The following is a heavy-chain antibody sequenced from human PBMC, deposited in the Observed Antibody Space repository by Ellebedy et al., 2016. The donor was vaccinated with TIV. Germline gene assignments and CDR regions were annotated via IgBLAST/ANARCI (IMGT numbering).Heavy chain of an antibody. D-gene: IGHD3-16*02. CDR3: ARTTLGSYPPGVYDY. V-gene: IGHV4-61*01. J-gene: IGHJ4*02. Sequence: MPSETLSLTCSVSGGSVSSGSYYCSWIRQPPGKGLEWIGYIDDSGYTNYNPSLKSRVTISVDTSKNQFSLKLNSVTAADTAVYYCARTTLGSYPPGVYDYWGQGTLVTVSS. CDR1: GGSVSSGSYY. CDR2: IDDSGYT.